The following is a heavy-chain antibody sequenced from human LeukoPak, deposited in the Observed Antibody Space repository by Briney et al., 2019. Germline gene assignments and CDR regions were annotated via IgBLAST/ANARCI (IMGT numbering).Heavy chain of an antibody. V-gene: IGHV3-74*01. CDR2: INSDGSST. Sequence: PGGSLRLSCAASGFTFSSYWMHWVRQAPGKGLVWVSRINSDGSSTSYADSVKGRFTISRDSAKNTLYLQMNSLRADDTAVYYCAREIFGSGSYPDFWGQGTLVTVSS. CDR3: AREIFGSGSYPDF. CDR1: GFTFSSYW. J-gene: IGHJ4*02. D-gene: IGHD3-10*01.